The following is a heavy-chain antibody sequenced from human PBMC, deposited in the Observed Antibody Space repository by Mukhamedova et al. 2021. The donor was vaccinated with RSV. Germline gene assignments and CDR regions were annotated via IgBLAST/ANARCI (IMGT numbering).Heavy chain of an antibody. D-gene: IGHD1-26*01. J-gene: IGHJ4*02. V-gene: IGHV3-23*01. CDR2: IRSDSSAT. CDR3: ASRSGVVYY. Sequence: VSAIRSDSSATFYVDFVKGRFTVSRDNSRSALYLQMNSLRAEDTAVYFCASRSGVVYYWGQGTLVTVSS.